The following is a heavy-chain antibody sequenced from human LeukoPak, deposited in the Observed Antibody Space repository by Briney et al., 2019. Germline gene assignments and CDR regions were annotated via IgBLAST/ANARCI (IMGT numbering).Heavy chain of an antibody. J-gene: IGHJ4*02. CDR3: ARSVVRGVMSAY. CDR1: GGTFSSYA. Sequence: EASVKVSCKASGGTFSSYAISWVRQAPGQGLEWMGRIIPILGIANYAQKFQGRVTITADKSTSTAYMELSSLRSEDTAVYYCARSVVRGVMSAYWGQGTLVTVSS. V-gene: IGHV1-69*04. D-gene: IGHD3-10*01. CDR2: IIPILGIA.